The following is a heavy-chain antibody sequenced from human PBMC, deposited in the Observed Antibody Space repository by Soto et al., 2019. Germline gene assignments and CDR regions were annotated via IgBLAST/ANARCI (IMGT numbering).Heavy chain of an antibody. Sequence: GGSLRLSCAASGFTVSSNYMSWVRQAPGKELEWVSVIYSGGSTYYADSVKGRFTISRDNSKNTLYLQMNSLRAEDTAVYYCARDRGSGWHYYYYGMDVWGQGTTVTVSS. CDR3: ARDRGSGWHYYYYGMDV. CDR2: IYSGGST. CDR1: GFTVSSNY. J-gene: IGHJ6*02. V-gene: IGHV3-53*01. D-gene: IGHD6-19*01.